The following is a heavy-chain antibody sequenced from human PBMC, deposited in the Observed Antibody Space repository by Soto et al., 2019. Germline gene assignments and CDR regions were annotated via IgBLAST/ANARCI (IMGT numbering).Heavy chain of an antibody. V-gene: IGHV3-23*01. CDR2: ISGSVNST. Sequence: EVQLLESGGGLVQPGGSLRLSCAASGFTFRNYAMSWGRQAPGKGLEWVSAISGSVNSTYYADSVKGRFTISRDHSKNTLYLQMSSLRAEDTAVYYCAKDGWELLRGFDPWGQGTLVTVSS. J-gene: IGHJ5*02. CDR3: AKDGWELLRGFDP. D-gene: IGHD1-26*01. CDR1: GFTFRNYA.